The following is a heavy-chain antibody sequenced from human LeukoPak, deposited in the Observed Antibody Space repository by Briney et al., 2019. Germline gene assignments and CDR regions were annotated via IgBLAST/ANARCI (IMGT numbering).Heavy chain of an antibody. D-gene: IGHD2-2*01. CDR3: ARVSRYCSSTSCFLFDY. CDR2: IYYSGST. V-gene: IGHV4-59*12. Sequence: SETLSLTCTVSGGSISSYYWSWIRQPPGKGLEWIGYIYYSGSTNYNPSLKSRVTISVDTSKNQFSLKLSSVTAADTAVYYCARVSRYCSSTSCFLFDYWGQGTLVTVSS. CDR1: GGSISSYY. J-gene: IGHJ4*02.